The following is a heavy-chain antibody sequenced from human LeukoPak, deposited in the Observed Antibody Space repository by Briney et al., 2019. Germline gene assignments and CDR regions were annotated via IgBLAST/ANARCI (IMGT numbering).Heavy chain of an antibody. CDR2: INPSGGST. V-gene: IGHV1-46*01. CDR1: RYTFSGYY. J-gene: IGHJ4*02. CDR3: ARGTITMVRGVPFGY. Sequence: GASVKVSCEASRYTFSGYYMHWVRQAPGQGLEWMGIINPSGGSTSYAQKFQGRVTMTRDTSTSTVYMELSSLRSEDTAVYYCARGTITMVRGVPFGYWGQGTLVTVSS. D-gene: IGHD3-10*01.